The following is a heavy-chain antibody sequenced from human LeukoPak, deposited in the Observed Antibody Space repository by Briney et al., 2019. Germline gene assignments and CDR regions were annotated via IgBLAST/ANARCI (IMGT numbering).Heavy chain of an antibody. CDR2: SDPSGDST. V-gene: IGHV1-46*01. J-gene: IGHJ3*02. D-gene: IGHD3-22*01. CDR3: ARGEGLQMIVVPFDI. Sequence: ASVTVSCTAFGYTFSNCYIHWVRKTPGQGLEWMGISDPSGDSTGYALKFQGRVTMTRDTSTNTVYMELSSLRSDDTAIYYCARGEGLQMIVVPFDIWGQGTMVTVSS. CDR1: GYTFSNCY.